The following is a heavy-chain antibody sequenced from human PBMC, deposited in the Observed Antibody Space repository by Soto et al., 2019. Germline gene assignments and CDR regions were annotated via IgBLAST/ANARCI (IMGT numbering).Heavy chain of an antibody. CDR3: ARVSGSYYYGMDV. CDR1: GGSISGSSDY. Sequence: SETLSLTCSVSGGSISGSSDYWGWIRQAPEKGLEWIGSVYYSGSTYYNPSLKSRVSVTVDTSKNQFSLKLGSVTAADTAVYYCARVSGSYYYGMDVWGQGTTVTVSS. CDR2: VYYSGST. J-gene: IGHJ6*02. V-gene: IGHV4-39*07. D-gene: IGHD1-26*01.